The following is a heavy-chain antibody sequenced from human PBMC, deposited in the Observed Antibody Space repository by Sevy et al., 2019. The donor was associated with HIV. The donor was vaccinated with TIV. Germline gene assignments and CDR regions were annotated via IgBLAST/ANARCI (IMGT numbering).Heavy chain of an antibody. Sequence: ASVKVSCKASGGTFSSYAISWVRQAPGQGLEWMGGIIPIFGTANYAQKFQGRVTITADESTSTAYMELSSLRSEDTAVYYCARGKEGDFWSGYVSINWFDPWGQGTLVTVSS. CDR2: IIPIFGTA. D-gene: IGHD3-3*01. CDR1: GGTFSSYA. J-gene: IGHJ5*02. V-gene: IGHV1-69*13. CDR3: ARGKEGDFWSGYVSINWFDP.